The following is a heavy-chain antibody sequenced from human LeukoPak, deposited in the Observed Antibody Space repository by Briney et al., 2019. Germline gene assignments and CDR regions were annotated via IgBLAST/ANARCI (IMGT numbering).Heavy chain of an antibody. V-gene: IGHV3-23*01. CDR3: ARNNGMDV. CDR1: GFIFDTHT. J-gene: IGHJ6*02. CDR2: ISGSGDST. Sequence: GGSLRLSCTASGFIFDTHTLTWVRQAPGKGLEWVASISGSGDSTNYGDSVKGRFTISKDNAKNSLYLQMNSLRAEDTALYHCARNNGMDVWGQGTTVIVSS.